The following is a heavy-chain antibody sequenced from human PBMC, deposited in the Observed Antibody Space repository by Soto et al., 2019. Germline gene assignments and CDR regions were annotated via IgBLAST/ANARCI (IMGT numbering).Heavy chain of an antibody. Sequence: QVQLQESGPGLVKPSQTLSLTCTVSGGSISSGGYYWSWIRQHPGKGLEWIGYIYYSGSTYYNPSLKSRVTISVDTSKNQFSLKLTSVTAADTAVYYCARSPVAVAGVGYWFDPWGQGTLVTVSS. CDR2: IYYSGST. V-gene: IGHV4-31*03. CDR1: GGSISSGGYY. J-gene: IGHJ5*02. CDR3: ARSPVAVAGVGYWFDP. D-gene: IGHD6-19*01.